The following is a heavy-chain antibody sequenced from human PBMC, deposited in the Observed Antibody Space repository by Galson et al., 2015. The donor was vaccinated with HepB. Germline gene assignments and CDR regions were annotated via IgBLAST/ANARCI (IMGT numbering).Heavy chain of an antibody. CDR2: ISGSGGST. D-gene: IGHD3-3*01. Sequence: SLRLSCAASGFTFSSYAMSWVRQAPGKGLEWVSAISGSGGSTYYADSVKGRFTISRDNSKNTLYLQMNSLRAEDTAVYYCATEWLLWGSWAYFDYWGQGTLVTVSS. J-gene: IGHJ4*02. CDR3: ATEWLLWGSWAYFDY. CDR1: GFTFSSYA. V-gene: IGHV3-23*01.